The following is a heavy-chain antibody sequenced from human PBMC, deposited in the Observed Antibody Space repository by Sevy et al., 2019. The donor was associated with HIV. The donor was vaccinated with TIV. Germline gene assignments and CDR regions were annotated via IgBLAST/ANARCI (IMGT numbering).Heavy chain of an antibody. D-gene: IGHD2-21*01. V-gene: IGHV3-72*01. Sequence: GGSLRLSCAASGFAFSDHYVDWVRQAPGKGLEWVGRIRKRPNRYTTEYAASVEGRFTISRDDSRHSLYLQMNSLKTEDSAVYYCVRGPNCGVGGCQQISPYCLDVWGIGATVTVSS. CDR1: GFAFSDHY. J-gene: IGHJ6*03. CDR2: IRKRPNRYTT. CDR3: VRGPNCGVGGCQQISPYCLDV.